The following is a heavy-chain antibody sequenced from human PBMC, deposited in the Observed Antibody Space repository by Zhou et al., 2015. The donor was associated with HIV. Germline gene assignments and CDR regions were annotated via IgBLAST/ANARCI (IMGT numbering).Heavy chain of an antibody. V-gene: IGHV3-11*06. J-gene: IGHJ4*02. CDR1: GFTFSDYY. Sequence: QVQLVESGGGLVKPGGSLRLSCVASGFTFSDYYMSWIRQAPGKGLEWVSSISSSSSYIYYADSVKGRFTISRDNAKNSLYLQMNSLRAEDTAVYYCARWNYVWGSYRSALGYWGQGTLVTVSS. CDR2: ISSSSSYI. CDR3: ARWNYVWGSYRSALGY. D-gene: IGHD3-16*02.